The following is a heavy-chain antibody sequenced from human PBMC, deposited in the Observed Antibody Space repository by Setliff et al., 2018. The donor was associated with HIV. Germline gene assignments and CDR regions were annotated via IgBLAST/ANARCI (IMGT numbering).Heavy chain of an antibody. V-gene: IGHV4-39*01. CDR3: SSRVYYYDESRILREEGFVP. J-gene: IGHJ5*02. CDR1: GGSISDNKYY. CDR2: IYHTGKT. Sequence: SETLSLTCSVSGGSISDNKYYWSWIRQPPGKGLEWTGSIYHTGKTYYNSALKNRLTISVDTSKNQFSLELSSVTAADTAVYYCSSRVYYYDESRILREEGFVPWGQGTLVTVSS. D-gene: IGHD3-22*01.